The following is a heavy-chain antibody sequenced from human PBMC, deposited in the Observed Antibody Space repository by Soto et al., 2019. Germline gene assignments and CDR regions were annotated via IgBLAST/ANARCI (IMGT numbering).Heavy chain of an antibody. CDR1: GFTFGSYS. D-gene: IGHD2-15*01. J-gene: IGHJ6*03. CDR2: ILSSSGVI. Sequence: PGGSLRLSCAASGFTFGSYSMNWVRQAPGKGLEWVSFILSSSGVIYYADSVKGRFTISRDNAKNSLYLQMNSLRAEDTAVYYCARDLRVLLVATALPYYMVVWGKGTTVTVFS. CDR3: ARDLRVLLVATALPYYMVV. V-gene: IGHV3-48*01.